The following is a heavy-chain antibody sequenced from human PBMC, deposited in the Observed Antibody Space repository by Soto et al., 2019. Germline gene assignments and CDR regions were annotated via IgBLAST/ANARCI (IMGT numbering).Heavy chain of an antibody. Sequence: GESLKISCKGSGYSFTSYWISWVRQMPGKGLEWMGRIDPSDSYTNYSPSFQGHVTISADKSISTAYLQWSSLKASDTAMYYCARSAEGRGCYYYYYGMDVWGQGTTVTVSS. D-gene: IGHD6-13*01. J-gene: IGHJ6*02. CDR2: IDPSDSYT. CDR3: ARSAEGRGCYYYYYGMDV. CDR1: GYSFTSYW. V-gene: IGHV5-10-1*01.